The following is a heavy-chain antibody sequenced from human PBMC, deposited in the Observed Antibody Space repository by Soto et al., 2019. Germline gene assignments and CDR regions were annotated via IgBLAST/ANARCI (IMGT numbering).Heavy chain of an antibody. V-gene: IGHV1-2*06. CDR1: GYTFTGHY. CDR2: INPNSGDT. J-gene: IGHJ6*02. Sequence: ASVKVSFKASGYTFTGHYMHLVRQAPGQGLEWMGRINPNSGDTNYAQNFQGRVTVTRDTSISTAYMELTRLRSDDTAVYYCAKEAENYFYYGMDVWGQGTAVTVSS. CDR3: AKEAENYFYYGMDV.